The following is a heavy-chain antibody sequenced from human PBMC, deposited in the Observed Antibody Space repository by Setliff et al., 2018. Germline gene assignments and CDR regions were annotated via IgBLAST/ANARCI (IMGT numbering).Heavy chain of an antibody. CDR1: GASISSDGYY. CDR2: IYYSGST. D-gene: IGHD6-19*01. J-gene: IGHJ2*01. CDR3: ARSRTIAVRGGVFAV. V-gene: IGHV4-31*03. Sequence: SETLSLTCSVSGASISSDGYYWSWIRQYPGKGLEWIGYIYYSGSTYYNPSLKSRVTISLDTSKNQFSLELNSVTAADTAVYYCARSRTIAVRGGVFAVWGRGTLVTVSS.